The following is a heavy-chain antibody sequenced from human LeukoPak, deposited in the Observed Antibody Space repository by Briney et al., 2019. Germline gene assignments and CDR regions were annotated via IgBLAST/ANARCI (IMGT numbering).Heavy chain of an antibody. CDR2: INHSGST. V-gene: IGHV4-34*01. Sequence: PSETLSLTCAVYGGSFSGYYWSWIRQPPGKGLEWIGEINHSGSTNYNPSLKSRVTISVDTSKNQFSLKLSSVTAADTAVYYCARVPGDYGGNSVLSGTDYWGQGTLVTVSS. J-gene: IGHJ4*02. CDR1: GGSFSGYY. CDR3: ARVPGDYGGNSVLSGTDY. D-gene: IGHD4-23*01.